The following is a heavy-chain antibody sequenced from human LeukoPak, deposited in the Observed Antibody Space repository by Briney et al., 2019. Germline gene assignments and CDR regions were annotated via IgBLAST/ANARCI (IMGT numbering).Heavy chain of an antibody. V-gene: IGHV4-59*08. CDR3: ARHGYYDILTGYYTPFDY. CDR2: IYYSGST. D-gene: IGHD3-9*01. Sequence: PSETLSLTCTVSGGSLRSYYWRWIRQPPGKGLEWIGYIYYSGSTNYNPSLKSRVTISVDTSKNQFPLKLSSVTAADTAVYYCARHGYYDILTGYYTPFDYWGQGTLVTVSS. CDR1: GGSLRSYY. J-gene: IGHJ4*02.